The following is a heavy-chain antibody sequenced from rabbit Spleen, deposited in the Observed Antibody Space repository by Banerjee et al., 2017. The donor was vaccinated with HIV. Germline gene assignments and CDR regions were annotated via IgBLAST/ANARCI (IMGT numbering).Heavy chain of an antibody. CDR3: VRDTWYFKL. J-gene: IGHJ4*01. CDR2: IDPVFRTT. V-gene: IGHV1S7*01. CDR1: GFDFSGDY. D-gene: IGHD3-1*01. Sequence: VGSLTLSCKASGFDFSGDYMSWVRQAPGKGLEWIGYIDPVFRTTYYASWVNGRFTISSHNGQNTLYLQLNSLTAADTATYFCVRDTWYFKLWGPGTLVTVS.